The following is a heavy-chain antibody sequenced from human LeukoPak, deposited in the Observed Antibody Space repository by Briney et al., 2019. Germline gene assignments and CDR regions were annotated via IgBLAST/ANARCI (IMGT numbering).Heavy chain of an antibody. V-gene: IGHV1-2*06. CDR3: ARDYCSSTSCLFDY. CDR2: INPNSGDT. J-gene: IGHJ4*02. D-gene: IGHD2-2*01. Sequence: GASVKVSCKASGYTFTGYHMHWERQAPGQGLEWMGRINPNSGDTNYAQKFQGRVAMTRDTFISTAFMELTRLRSDDTAVYYCARDYCSSTSCLFDYWGQGTLVTVSS. CDR1: GYTFTGYH.